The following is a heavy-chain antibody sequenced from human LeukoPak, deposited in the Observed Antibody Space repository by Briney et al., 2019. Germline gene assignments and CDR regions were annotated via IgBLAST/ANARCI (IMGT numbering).Heavy chain of an antibody. CDR3: ARHRGHDYGDYDDWFDP. CDR1: GYSISSGYY. V-gene: IGHV4-38-2*02. D-gene: IGHD4-17*01. CDR2: IHYSGSP. J-gene: IGHJ5*02. Sequence: PSETLSLTCTVSGYSISSGYYWGWIRQPPGKGLEWIAYIHYSGSPHYNPSLKSRVTLSIDTSENQLSLRLNSVTAADTAVYYCARHRGHDYGDYDDWFDPWGQGTLVTVSS.